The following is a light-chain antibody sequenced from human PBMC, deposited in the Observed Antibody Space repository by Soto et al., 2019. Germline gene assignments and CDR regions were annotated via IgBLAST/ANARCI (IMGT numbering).Light chain of an antibody. CDR3: SSYTTSSTRV. V-gene: IGLV2-14*01. CDR2: EVT. CDR1: SSDIGIYKY. Sequence: QSALTQPASVSGSPGQSIAISCTGSSSDIGIYKYVSWYQQHPGKVPKLIIYEVTNRPSGVSNRFSGSKSGNTASLTISGLQAEDEADYYCSSYTTSSTRVFGPGTKVTVL. J-gene: IGLJ1*01.